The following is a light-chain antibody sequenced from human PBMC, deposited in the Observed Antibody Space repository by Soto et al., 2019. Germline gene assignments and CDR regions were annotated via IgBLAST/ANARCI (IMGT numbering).Light chain of an antibody. V-gene: IGKV1-39*01. CDR1: QGISSY. CDR2: AAS. J-gene: IGKJ1*01. CDR3: QQSYTTPRT. Sequence: SSLSASVGDRVTITCRASQGISSYLAWYQQKPGKAPKLLIYAASTLQSGVPSRFTGSGSGTEFTLTISSVQPEDFATYYCQQSYTTPRTFGQGTTVDIK.